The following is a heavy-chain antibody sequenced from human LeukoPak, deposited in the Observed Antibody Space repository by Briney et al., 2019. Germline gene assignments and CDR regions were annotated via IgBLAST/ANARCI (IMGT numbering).Heavy chain of an antibody. V-gene: IGHV3-21*01. J-gene: IGHJ4*02. CDR3: ASAPTDYVETSWYYFDY. CDR1: GFSFSNYW. Sequence: PGGSLRLSCAASGFSFSNYWMHWVRHAPGKGLEWVSSISSDSSYIYYADSLKRRLTISRDNAKNSLYLQIDSLRAEDTAVYYCASAPTDYVETSWYYFDYWGQGTLVTVSS. D-gene: IGHD4-17*01. CDR2: ISSDSSYI.